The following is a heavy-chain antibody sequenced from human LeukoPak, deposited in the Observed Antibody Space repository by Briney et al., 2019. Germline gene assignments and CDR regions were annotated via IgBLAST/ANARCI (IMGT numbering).Heavy chain of an antibody. CDR3: VKGIVATISYFDY. D-gene: IGHD5-12*01. Sequence: GGSLRLSCSASGFTFSSHAMHWVRQAPGKGLEYVSAISSNGGSTYYADSVKGRFTISRDNSKNTLYLQMSSLRAEDTAVYYCVKGIVATISYFDYWGQGTLVTVSS. J-gene: IGHJ4*02. CDR1: GFTFSSHA. V-gene: IGHV3-64D*06. CDR2: ISSNGGST.